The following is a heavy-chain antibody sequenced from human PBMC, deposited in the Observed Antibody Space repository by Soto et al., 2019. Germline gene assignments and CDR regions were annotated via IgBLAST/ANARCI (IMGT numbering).Heavy chain of an antibody. J-gene: IGHJ4*02. CDR1: GYTFTSYD. CDR2: MNPNSGNT. Sequence: QVQLVQSGAEVKKPGASVKVSCKASGYTFTSYDINWVRQATGQGLEWMGWMNPNSGNTGYAQKFQGRVTMTRNTSISTAYMELSSLRSEDTALYYCARGESIVVVPAAMLDYWGQGTLVTVSS. CDR3: ARGESIVVVPAAMLDY. V-gene: IGHV1-8*01. D-gene: IGHD2-2*01.